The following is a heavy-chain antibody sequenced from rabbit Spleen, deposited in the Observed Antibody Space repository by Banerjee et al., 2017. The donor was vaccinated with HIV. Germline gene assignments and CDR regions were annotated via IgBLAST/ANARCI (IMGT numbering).Heavy chain of an antibody. CDR2: IAGSSSGFT. J-gene: IGHJ4*01. V-gene: IGHV1S40*01. CDR3: ARDLTGVIGWNFGW. Sequence: QSLEESGGDLVKPGASLTLTCTASGFSFSSSDYMCWVRQAPGEGLEWIACIAGSSSGFTYSATWAKGRFTFSKTSSTTVTLQLSSLTAADTATYFCARDLTGVIGWNFGWWGPGTLVTFS. D-gene: IGHD1-1*01. CDR1: GFSFSSSDY.